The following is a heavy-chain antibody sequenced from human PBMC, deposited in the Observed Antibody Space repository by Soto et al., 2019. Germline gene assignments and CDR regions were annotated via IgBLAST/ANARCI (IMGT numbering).Heavy chain of an antibody. Sequence: LRLSCAASGFTFSSYAMSWVRQAPGKGLGWVSAISGSGGSTYYADSVKGRFSISRDNSKNTLYLQMNSLRAEDTALYYCARFRYSSSSYYYYYHMDVWGKGTTVTVSS. CDR3: ARFRYSSSSYYYYYHMDV. CDR2: ISGSGGST. D-gene: IGHD6-6*01. CDR1: GFTFSSYA. V-gene: IGHV3-23*01. J-gene: IGHJ6*03.